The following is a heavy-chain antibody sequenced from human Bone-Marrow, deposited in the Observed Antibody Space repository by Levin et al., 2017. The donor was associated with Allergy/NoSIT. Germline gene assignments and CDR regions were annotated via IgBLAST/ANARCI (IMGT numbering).Heavy chain of an antibody. D-gene: IGHD6-6*01. CDR1: GFTFSSFT. CDR3: ARDDGGYSSSSGFDY. V-gene: IGHV3-21*01. CDR2: ISTSSSYI. J-gene: IGHJ4*02. Sequence: ETLSLTCAGSGFTFSSFTMNWVRQAPGKGLEWVSSISTSSSYIYYADSVKGRFTISRDNARKSLYLEMNSLRAEDTAVYYCARDDGGYSSSSGFDYWGQGTLVSVSS.